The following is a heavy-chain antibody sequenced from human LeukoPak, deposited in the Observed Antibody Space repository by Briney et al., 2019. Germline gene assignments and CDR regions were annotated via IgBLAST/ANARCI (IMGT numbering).Heavy chain of an antibody. CDR2: IVVGSGNT. J-gene: IGHJ4*02. Sequence: SVKVSCKASGFTFTSSAMQWVRQARGQRLEWIGWIVVGSGNTNYAQKFQERVTITRDMSTSTAYMELSSLRSEDTAVYYCAANASYDSSTFDYWGQGTLVTVSS. CDR3: AANASYDSSTFDY. D-gene: IGHD3-22*01. V-gene: IGHV1-58*02. CDR1: GFTFTSSA.